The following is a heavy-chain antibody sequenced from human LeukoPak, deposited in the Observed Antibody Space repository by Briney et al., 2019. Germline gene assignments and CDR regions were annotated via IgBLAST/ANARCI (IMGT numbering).Heavy chain of an antibody. V-gene: IGHV4-59*01. CDR3: ARSRVLYYYYMDV. D-gene: IGHD3-10*01. Sequence: SETLSLTCTVSGGAISSYYWSWIREPPGQGLEWIGYIYYSGSTNYNPSLKSRVTISVDTSKNQFSLKLSSVTAADTAVYYCARSRVLYYYYMDVWGKGTTVTVSS. J-gene: IGHJ6*03. CDR1: GGAISSYY. CDR2: IYYSGST.